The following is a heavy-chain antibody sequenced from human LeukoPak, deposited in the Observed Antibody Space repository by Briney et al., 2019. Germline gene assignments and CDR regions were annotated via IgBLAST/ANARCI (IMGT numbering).Heavy chain of an antibody. CDR2: ISGSGGST. CDR3: AKVVWYYYDSSGYYGKGDALDY. Sequence: GGSLRLSCAASGFTFSSYAMSWVRQAPGKGLEWVSAISGSGGSTYYADSVKGRFTISRDNSKNTLYLQMNSLRAEDTAVYYCAKVVWYYYDSSGYYGKGDALDYWGQGTLVTVSS. D-gene: IGHD3-22*01. J-gene: IGHJ4*02. V-gene: IGHV3-23*01. CDR1: GFTFSSYA.